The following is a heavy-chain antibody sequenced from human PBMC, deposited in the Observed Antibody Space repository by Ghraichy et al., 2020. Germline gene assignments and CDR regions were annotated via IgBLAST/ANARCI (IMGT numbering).Heavy chain of an antibody. Sequence: SETLSLTCTVSGYSISSGYYWGWIRQPPGKGLEWIGSIYNSGSTYYNPSLKSRVTISVDTSKNQFSLKLSSVTAADTAVYYCAAAYDYVWGSYRVYYFDYWGQGTLVTVSS. D-gene: IGHD3-16*01. CDR2: IYNSGST. CDR1: GYSISSGYY. J-gene: IGHJ4*02. V-gene: IGHV4-38-2*02. CDR3: AAAYDYVWGSYRVYYFDY.